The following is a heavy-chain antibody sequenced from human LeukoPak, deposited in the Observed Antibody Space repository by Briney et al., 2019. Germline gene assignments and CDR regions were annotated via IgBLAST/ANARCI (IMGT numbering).Heavy chain of an antibody. D-gene: IGHD3/OR15-3a*01. CDR3: AEGTRSYYYYGMDV. CDR2: ISWNSGSI. V-gene: IGHV3-9*01. J-gene: IGHJ6*02. CDR1: GFTFDDYA. Sequence: GRSLRLSCAASGFTFDDYAMHWVRQAPGKGLEWVSGISWNSGSIGYADSVKGRFTISRDNAKNSLYLQMNSLRAEDTALYYCAEGTRSYYYYGMDVWGQGTTVTVSS.